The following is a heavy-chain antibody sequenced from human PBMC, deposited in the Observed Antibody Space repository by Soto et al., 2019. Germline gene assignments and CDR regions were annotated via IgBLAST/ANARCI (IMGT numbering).Heavy chain of an antibody. CDR3: AHVPNYDRVPYMDV. V-gene: IGHV2-5*01. J-gene: IGHJ6*02. D-gene: IGHD3-22*01. CDR2: IYWNDDK. Sequence: SGPTLVNPTQTLTLTRTFSGFSLSTSGVGVGWIRQPPGKALEWLALIYWNDDKRYSPSLKSRLTITKDTSKNQVVLTMTNMDPADTATYYCAHVPNYDRVPYMDVWGQGTTVTVSS. CDR1: GFSLSTSGVG.